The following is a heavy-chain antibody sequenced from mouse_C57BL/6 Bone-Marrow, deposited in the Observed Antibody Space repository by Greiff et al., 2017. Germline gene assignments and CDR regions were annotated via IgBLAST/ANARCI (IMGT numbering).Heavy chain of an antibody. CDR1: GYTFTSYW. CDR3: ARHGEAFAY. V-gene: IGHV1-50*01. Sequence: QVQLQQPGAELVKPGASVKLSCKASGYTFTSYWMQWVKQRPGQGLEWIGEIDPSDSYTNYNQKFKGKATLTVDTSSSTAYMQLSSLTSEDSAVYYCARHGEAFAYWGQGTLVTVSA. CDR2: IDPSDSYT. J-gene: IGHJ3*01.